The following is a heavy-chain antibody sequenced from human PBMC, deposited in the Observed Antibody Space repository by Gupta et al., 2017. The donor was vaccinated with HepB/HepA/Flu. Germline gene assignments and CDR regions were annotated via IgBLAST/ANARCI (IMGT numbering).Heavy chain of an antibody. J-gene: IGHJ3*02. CDR1: GFTFAYYA. CDR2: ISWNSGSI. Sequence: EVQLVESGGGLVQPGRSLRLSCAASGFTFAYYAMHWVRQAPGKGLEWVSGISWNSGSIGYADSVKGRFTISRDNAKNSLYLQMNSLRAEDTALYYCATKGLEGATPDYDAFDIWGQGTMVTVSS. D-gene: IGHD1-26*01. CDR3: ATKGLEGATPDYDAFDI. V-gene: IGHV3-9*01.